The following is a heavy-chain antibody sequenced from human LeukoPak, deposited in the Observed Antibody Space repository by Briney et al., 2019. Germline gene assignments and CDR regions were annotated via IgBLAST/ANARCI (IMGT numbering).Heavy chain of an antibody. Sequence: SVKVSCKASGGTFSSYAISWVRQAPGQGLEWMGGIIPIFGTANYAQKFQGRVTITADESTSTAYVELSSLRSEDTAVYYCARDRPPDPHGPLDAFDIWGQGTMVTVSS. V-gene: IGHV1-69*13. CDR1: GGTFSSYA. CDR2: IIPIFGTA. J-gene: IGHJ3*02. CDR3: ARDRPPDPHGPLDAFDI.